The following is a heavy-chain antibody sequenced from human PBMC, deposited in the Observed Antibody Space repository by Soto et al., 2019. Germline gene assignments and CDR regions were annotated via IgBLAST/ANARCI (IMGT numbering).Heavy chain of an antibody. J-gene: IGHJ6*02. CDR3: ARGDSSSWYYYYYGMDV. D-gene: IGHD6-13*01. CDR2: IYHSGST. Sequence: SETLSLTCAVSGYSISSGYYWGWIRQPPGKGLEWIGSIYHSGSTYYNPSLKSRVTISVDTSKNQFSLKLSSVTAADTAVYYCARGDSSSWYYYYYGMDVWGQGTKVTVSS. V-gene: IGHV4-38-2*01. CDR1: GYSISSGYY.